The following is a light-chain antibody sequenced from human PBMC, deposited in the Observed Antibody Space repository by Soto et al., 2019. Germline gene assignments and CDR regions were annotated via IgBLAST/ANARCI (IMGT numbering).Light chain of an antibody. J-gene: IGKJ1*01. Sequence: DIVMTQSPDSLAVSLGERATINCKSSQSILYTSNNKNYLAWYQQKPGQSPKLLIYWASTRESGVPDRFSGSGSGTDFTLTISGLQAEDVAVYYCHQFYGTRWTFGQGTKVEIK. CDR2: WAS. V-gene: IGKV4-1*01. CDR3: HQFYGTRWT. CDR1: QSILYTSNNKNY.